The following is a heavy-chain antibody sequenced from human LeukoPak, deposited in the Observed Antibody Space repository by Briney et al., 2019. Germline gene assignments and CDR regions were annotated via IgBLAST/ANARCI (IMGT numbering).Heavy chain of an antibody. CDR3: TLEWLSDGAFDI. Sequence: PGGSLRLSCAASGFTFSSYAMSWVRQAPGKGLEWVSAISGSGGSTYYADSVKGRFTISRDNSKNTLYLQMNSLRAGDTAVYYCTLEWLSDGAFDIWGQGTMVTVSS. CDR2: ISGSGGST. D-gene: IGHD3-3*01. CDR1: GFTFSSYA. J-gene: IGHJ3*02. V-gene: IGHV3-23*01.